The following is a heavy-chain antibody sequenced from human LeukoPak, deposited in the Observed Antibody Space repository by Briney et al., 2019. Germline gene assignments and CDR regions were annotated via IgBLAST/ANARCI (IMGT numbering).Heavy chain of an antibody. CDR2: ISGSGGST. Sequence: GGSLRLSCAASGFTSSSYAMSWVRQAPGKGLEWVSAISGSGGSTYYADSVKGRFTISRDNSKNTLYLQMNSLRAEDTAVYYCARDRETYYDILTGYYTLGDAFDIWGQGTMVTVSS. V-gene: IGHV3-23*01. D-gene: IGHD3-9*01. CDR3: ARDRETYYDILTGYYTLGDAFDI. J-gene: IGHJ3*02. CDR1: GFTSSSYA.